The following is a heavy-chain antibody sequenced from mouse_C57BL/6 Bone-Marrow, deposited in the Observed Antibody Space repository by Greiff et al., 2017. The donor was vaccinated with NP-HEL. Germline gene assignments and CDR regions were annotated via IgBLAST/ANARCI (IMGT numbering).Heavy chain of an antibody. Sequence: EVQLQQSGPELVKPGASVKISCKASGYTFTDYYMNWVKQSHGKSLEWIGDINPNNGGTSYNQKFKGKATLTVDKSSSTAYMELRSLTSEDSAVYYCARDLYGSSYGYFDVWGTGTTVTVSS. CDR1: GYTFTDYY. CDR2: INPNNGGT. CDR3: ARDLYGSSYGYFDV. D-gene: IGHD1-1*01. V-gene: IGHV1-26*01. J-gene: IGHJ1*03.